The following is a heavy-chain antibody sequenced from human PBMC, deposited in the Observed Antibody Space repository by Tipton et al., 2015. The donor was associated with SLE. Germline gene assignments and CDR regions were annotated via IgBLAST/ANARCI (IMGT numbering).Heavy chain of an antibody. J-gene: IGHJ2*01. CDR3: AKDFHAFGELGWYFDV. CDR1: GGSFSGYY. V-gene: IGHV4-34*01. Sequence: TLSLTCVVHGGSFSGYYWSWVRQPPGKGLEWIGEINHSGSSNSNPPLKSRVTMSVDTSKNQFSLNLTSVTAADTAVYYCAKDFHAFGELGWYFDVWGRGTLVTVSS. D-gene: IGHD3-10*01. CDR2: INHSGSS.